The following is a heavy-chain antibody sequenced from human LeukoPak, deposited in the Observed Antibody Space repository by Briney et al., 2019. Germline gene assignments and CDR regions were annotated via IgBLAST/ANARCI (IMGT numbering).Heavy chain of an antibody. V-gene: IGHV4-39*01. CDR3: ARHSLVVPAAHPIDY. Sequence: PSETLSLTCTVSGGSISSSSYYWGWIRQPPGKGLEWIGSIYYSGSTYYNPSLKSRVTISVDTSKNQFSLKLSSVTAADTAVYHCARHSLVVPAAHPIDYWGQGTLVTVSS. CDR1: GGSISSSSYY. J-gene: IGHJ4*02. CDR2: IYYSGST. D-gene: IGHD2-2*01.